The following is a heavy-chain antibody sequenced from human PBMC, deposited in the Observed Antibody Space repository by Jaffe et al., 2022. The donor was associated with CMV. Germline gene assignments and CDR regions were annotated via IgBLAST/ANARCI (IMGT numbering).Heavy chain of an antibody. Sequence: EVQLVESGGGLVQPGGSLRLSCAASGFTFSSYWMSWVRQAPGKGLEWVANIKQDGSEKYYVDSVKGRFTISRDNAKNSLYLQMNSLRAEDTAVYYCAARHCSSTSCSSPWFDPWGQGTLVTVSS. D-gene: IGHD2-2*01. CDR2: IKQDGSEK. J-gene: IGHJ5*02. CDR1: GFTFSSYW. CDR3: AARHCSSTSCSSPWFDP. V-gene: IGHV3-7*01.